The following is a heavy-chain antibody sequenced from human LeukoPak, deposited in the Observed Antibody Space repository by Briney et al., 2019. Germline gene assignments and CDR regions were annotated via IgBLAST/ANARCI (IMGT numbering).Heavy chain of an antibody. CDR3: ARDLIGYSSGWYYDYYYYGMDV. J-gene: IGHJ6*02. V-gene: IGHV3-11*01. D-gene: IGHD6-19*01. CDR2: ISSSGSTI. CDR1: GFTFSDYY. Sequence: PGGSLRLSCAASGFTFSDYYMSWIRQAPGKGLEWVSYISSSGSTIYYADSVKGRFTISRDNAKNSLYLQMNSLRAEDTAVYYCARDLIGYSSGWYYDYYYYGMDVWGQGTTVTVSS.